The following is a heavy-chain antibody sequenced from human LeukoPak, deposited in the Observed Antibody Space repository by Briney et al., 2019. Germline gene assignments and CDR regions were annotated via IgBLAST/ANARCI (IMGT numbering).Heavy chain of an antibody. J-gene: IGHJ4*02. CDR3: AREGFFMVRGVIIRKGYFDY. CDR1: GFTFSSYE. CDR2: IDNSGNTI. V-gene: IGHV3-48*03. Sequence: GGSLRLSRAASGFTFSSYEMNWVRQAPGKGLKWVSYIDNSGNTIYYAGSVKGRFTISRDNAKNSLYLQINSLRAEDTAVYYCAREGFFMVRGVIIRKGYFDYWGQGTLVTVSS. D-gene: IGHD3-10*01.